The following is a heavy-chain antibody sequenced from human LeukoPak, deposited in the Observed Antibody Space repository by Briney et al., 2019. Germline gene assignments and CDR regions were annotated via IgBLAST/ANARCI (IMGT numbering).Heavy chain of an antibody. Sequence: GGSLRLSCTASDFNVGDFGMNWVRPAPGKGLEWVGFISSAGTTEYAASVKGRFTISRDDSKSIAYLQMNSLKTEDTAVYYCTGSFGELTFFDYWGLGTLVTVSS. CDR2: ISSAGTT. CDR1: DFNVGDFG. J-gene: IGHJ4*02. CDR3: TGSFGELTFFDY. D-gene: IGHD3-10*01. V-gene: IGHV3-49*04.